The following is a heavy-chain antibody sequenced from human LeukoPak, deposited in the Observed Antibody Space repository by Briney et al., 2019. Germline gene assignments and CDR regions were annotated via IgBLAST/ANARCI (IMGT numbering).Heavy chain of an antibody. V-gene: IGHV1-18*01. D-gene: IGHD3-10*01. J-gene: IGHJ4*02. CDR2: ISGYNGNK. Sequence: ASVKVSCKASGYSFINYGIRWVRQAPGPRLEGIGWISGYNGNKDYAQKFQGRVIMTTDTSASTAYMELRSLRSDDTALYFCARDLTTYGQRNYFDYWGQGTLVTVSS. CDR1: GYSFINYG. CDR3: ARDLTTYGQRNYFDY.